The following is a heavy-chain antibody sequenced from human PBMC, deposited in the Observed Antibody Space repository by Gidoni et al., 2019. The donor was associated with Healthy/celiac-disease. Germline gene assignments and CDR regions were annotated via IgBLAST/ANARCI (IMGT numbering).Heavy chain of an antibody. D-gene: IGHD2-2*01. V-gene: IGHV2-70*15. J-gene: IGHJ6*03. CDR1: GFSLSTSGMC. Sequence: QVTLRESGPALAKPTQTLTLTCPFSGFSLSTSGMCVSWIRQPPGKALEWLARIDWDYDKYYSTSLKTRLTISKDTSKNQVVLTMTNMDPVDTATYYCARTPIVVVPAANFHYYYMDVWGKRDHGHRLL. CDR3: ARTPIVVVPAANFHYYYMDV. CDR2: IDWDYDK.